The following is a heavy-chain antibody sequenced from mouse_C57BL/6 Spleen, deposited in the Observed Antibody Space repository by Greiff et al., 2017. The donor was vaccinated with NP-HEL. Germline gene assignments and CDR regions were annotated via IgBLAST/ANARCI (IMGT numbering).Heavy chain of an antibody. D-gene: IGHD3-2*02. V-gene: IGHV1-69*01. CDR2: IDPSDSYT. J-gene: IGHJ2*01. Sequence: VQLQQPGAELVMPGASVKLSCKASGYTFTSSWMHWVKQRPGQGLEWIGEIDPSDSYTNYNQKFKGKSTLTVDKSSSTAYMQLSSLTSEDSAVYYCARGGSSGSDDWGQGTTLTVSS. CDR3: ARGGSSGSDD. CDR1: GYTFTSSW.